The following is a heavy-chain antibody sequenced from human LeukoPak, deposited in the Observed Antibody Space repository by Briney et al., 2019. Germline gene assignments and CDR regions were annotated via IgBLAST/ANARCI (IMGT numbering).Heavy chain of an antibody. CDR1: GYTFTGYY. CDR2: INPNSGGT. CDR3: ARDSTMVRGVISKYNWFDP. J-gene: IGHJ5*02. V-gene: IGHV1-2*02. D-gene: IGHD3-10*01. Sequence: ASVKVSCKASGYTFTGYYMHWVRQAPGQGLEWMGWINPNSGGTNYAQKFQGRVTMTRDTSISTAYMELSRLRSDDTAVYYCARDSTMVRGVISKYNWFDPWGQGTLVTVSS.